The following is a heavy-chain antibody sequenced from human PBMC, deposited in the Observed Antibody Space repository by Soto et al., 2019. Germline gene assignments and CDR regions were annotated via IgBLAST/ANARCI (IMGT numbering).Heavy chain of an antibody. CDR1: GFTFSSYG. CDR2: IWYDGSNK. Sequence: QVQLVESGGGVVQPGRSLRLSCAASGFTFSSYGMHWVRQAPGKGLEWVAVIWYDGSNKYYADSVKGRFTISRDNSKNKLYMKMNSLRAEDTDVYYCARDLPLYGGNSGYFQHWGQGTLVTVSS. CDR3: ARDLPLYGGNSGYFQH. J-gene: IGHJ1*01. D-gene: IGHD4-17*01. V-gene: IGHV3-33*01.